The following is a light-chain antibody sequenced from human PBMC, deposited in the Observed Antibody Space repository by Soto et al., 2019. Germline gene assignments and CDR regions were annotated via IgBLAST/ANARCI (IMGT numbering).Light chain of an antibody. V-gene: IGKV3-20*01. J-gene: IGKJ2*01. CDR1: QSVSDTY. Sequence: EIVLTQSPGILSLSPGERATLSCRASQSVSDTYLAWYQQKPGQAPRLLIYGTSSRANGIPDRFSGSGSGTDFTLTISRLKTEDFAVYYCHQYVTSPVMYTFGQGTQLEIK. CDR3: HQYVTSPVMYT. CDR2: GTS.